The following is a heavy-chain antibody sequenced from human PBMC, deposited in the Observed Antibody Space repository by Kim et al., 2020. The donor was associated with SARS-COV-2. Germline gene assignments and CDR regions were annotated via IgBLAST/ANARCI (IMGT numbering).Heavy chain of an antibody. J-gene: IGHJ6*02. Sequence: ASVKVSCKASGYTFTNYAIHWLRQAPGQGLEWMGWVNTYTGIPTYAQGFTGRLVFSLDTSVYTAYVEITNLKVEDTAVYYCAKDGGIGWYRLVWGQGTTVTVSS. D-gene: IGHD6-19*01. V-gene: IGHV7-4-1*02. CDR3: AKDGGIGWYRLV. CDR2: VNTYTGIP. CDR1: GYTFTNYA.